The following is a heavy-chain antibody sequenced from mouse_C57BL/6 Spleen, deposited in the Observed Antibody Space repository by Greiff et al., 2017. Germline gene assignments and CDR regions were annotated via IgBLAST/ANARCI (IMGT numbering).Heavy chain of an antibody. CDR2: IHPNSGST. Sequence: QVQLQQPGAELVKPGASVKLSCKASGYTFTSYWMHWVKQRPGQGLEWTGMIHPNSGSTNYNEKFKSKATLTVDKSSSTAYMQLSSLTSEDSAVYYCAKRDYYGRAWFAYWGQGTLVTVSA. D-gene: IGHD1-1*01. CDR3: AKRDYYGRAWFAY. CDR1: GYTFTSYW. V-gene: IGHV1-64*01. J-gene: IGHJ3*01.